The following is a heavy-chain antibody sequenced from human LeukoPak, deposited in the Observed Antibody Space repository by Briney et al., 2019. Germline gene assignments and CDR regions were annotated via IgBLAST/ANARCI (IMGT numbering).Heavy chain of an antibody. D-gene: IGHD6-13*01. J-gene: IGHJ1*01. Sequence: GGSLRLSCAASGFTFSSFWMTWVRQAPGKGLEWVALINQVGSDKYYVDSVKGRFTISRDNAKSSLYLQMNSLRVEDTAVYYCARDWPTIAAAGTIPEYFQHWGQGTLVTVSS. CDR3: ARDWPTIAAAGTIPEYFQH. V-gene: IGHV3-7*01. CDR1: GFTFSSFW. CDR2: INQVGSDK.